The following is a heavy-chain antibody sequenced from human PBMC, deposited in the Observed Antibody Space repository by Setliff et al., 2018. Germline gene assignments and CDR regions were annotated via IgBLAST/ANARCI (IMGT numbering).Heavy chain of an antibody. D-gene: IGHD2-2*01. CDR3: VRAPPTVVILPGRAFFDP. J-gene: IGHJ5*02. CDR1: GYTFTSYG. Sequence: VASVKVSCKASGYTFTSYGVSWVRQAPGQGLEWMGWISAYNGNINYAQKFQGRVTMTTDTYTSTANMELRSLRSDDTAVYYCVRAPPTVVILPGRAFFDPWGQGTLVTVSS. V-gene: IGHV1-18*01. CDR2: ISAYNGNI.